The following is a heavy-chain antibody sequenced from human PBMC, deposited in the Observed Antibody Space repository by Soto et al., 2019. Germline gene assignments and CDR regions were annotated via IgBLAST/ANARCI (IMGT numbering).Heavy chain of an antibody. V-gene: IGHV3-49*04. CDR3: TRGESGSYYYYYYGMDV. J-gene: IGHJ6*02. CDR2: IRSKAYGGTT. CDR1: GFTFGDYA. Sequence: LRVSCTASGFTFGDYAMSWVRQAPGKGLEWVGFIRSKAYGGTTEYAASVKGRFTISRDDSKSIAYLQMNSLKTEDTAVYYCTRGESGSYYYYYYGMDVWGQGTTVTVSS. D-gene: IGHD3-10*01.